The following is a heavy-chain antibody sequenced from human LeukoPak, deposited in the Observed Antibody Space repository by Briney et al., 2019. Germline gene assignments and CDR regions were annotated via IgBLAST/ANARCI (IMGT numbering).Heavy chain of an antibody. CDR3: AHKGRGSGSYTM. D-gene: IGHD3-10*01. Sequence: ESGPTLVKPTQTLTLTCTFSGFSLSTTGVAVGWIRQPPGKALEWRAVHYWNNDKSYSPSLKSRLTITKDTSKNQVVLIMTNMDPVDTATYYCAHKGRGSGSYTMWGQGTLVTVSS. V-gene: IGHV2-5*01. CDR2: HYWNNDK. CDR1: GFSLSTTGVA. J-gene: IGHJ4*02.